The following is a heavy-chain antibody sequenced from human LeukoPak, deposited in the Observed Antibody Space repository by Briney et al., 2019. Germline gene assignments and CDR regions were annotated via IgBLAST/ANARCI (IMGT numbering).Heavy chain of an antibody. D-gene: IGHD1-26*01. CDR3: AKGVGNGGTYYGDAYYYGMDV. CDR2: LSYDGTNK. Sequence: PGGSLRLSCAASGFTFSDYYMSWIRQAPGKGLEWVSVLSYDGTNKYYTDSVKGRFTISRDNSRNTLYLKMTSLSAEDTAVYYCAKGVGNGGTYYGDAYYYGMDVWGQGTTVTVSS. CDR1: GFTFSDYY. V-gene: IGHV3-30*18. J-gene: IGHJ6*02.